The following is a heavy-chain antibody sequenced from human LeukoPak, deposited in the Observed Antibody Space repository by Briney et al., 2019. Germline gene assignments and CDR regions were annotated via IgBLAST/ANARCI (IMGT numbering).Heavy chain of an antibody. CDR3: ARDLVGSPGY. CDR2: ISPDDDTI. V-gene: IGHV3-11*01. Sequence: GGSLRLSCAASGFTFKDYYMTWIRQAPGKGLEWVSYISPDDDTIYYADSVKGRFTVSRDNIKNSLYLQMNKLRADDTAMYYCARDLVGSPGYWGQGTLVAVSS. J-gene: IGHJ4*02. D-gene: IGHD1-26*01. CDR1: GFTFKDYY.